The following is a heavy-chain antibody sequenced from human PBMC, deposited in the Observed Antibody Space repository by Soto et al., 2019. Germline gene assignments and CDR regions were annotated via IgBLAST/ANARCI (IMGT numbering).Heavy chain of an antibody. V-gene: IGHV1-2*04. CDR2: INPNSGGT. CDR1: GYTFTGYY. J-gene: IGHJ6*02. Sequence: ASVKVSCKASGYTFTGYYMHWVRQAPGQGLELMGWINPNSGGTNYAQKFQGWVTMTRDTSISTAYMELSRLRSDDTAVYYCARESGSHYYYYGMDVWGQGTTVTVYS. D-gene: IGHD1-26*01. CDR3: ARESGSHYYYYGMDV.